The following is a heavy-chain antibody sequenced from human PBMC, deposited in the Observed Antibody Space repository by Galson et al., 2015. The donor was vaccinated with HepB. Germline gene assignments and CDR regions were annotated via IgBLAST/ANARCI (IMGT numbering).Heavy chain of an antibody. J-gene: IGHJ4*02. CDR1: GYTFTSSD. CDR3: ARDLYPPDSSGYYRY. Sequence: SVKVSCKASGYTFTSSDINWVRQAPGQGLEWMGGIIPIFGTANYAQKFQGRVTITADESTSTAYMELSSLRSEDTAVYYCARDLYPPDSSGYYRYWGQGTLVTVSS. D-gene: IGHD3-22*01. V-gene: IGHV1-69*13. CDR2: IIPIFGTA.